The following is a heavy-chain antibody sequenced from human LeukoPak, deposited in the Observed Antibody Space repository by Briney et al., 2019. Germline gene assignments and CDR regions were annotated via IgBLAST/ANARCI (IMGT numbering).Heavy chain of an antibody. CDR1: GFSFSSDG. D-gene: IGHD3-10*01. CDR2: IIGGAGST. V-gene: IGHV3-23*01. J-gene: IGHJ4*02. CDR3: ARVSWYGSGSSINFDY. Sequence: GGSLRLSCAASGFSFSSDGMSWVRQAPGKGLEWVSGIIGGAGSTYYADSVKGRFTISRDNSKNTLYLQMNSLRAEDTAVYYCARVSWYGSGSSINFDYWGQGTLVTVSS.